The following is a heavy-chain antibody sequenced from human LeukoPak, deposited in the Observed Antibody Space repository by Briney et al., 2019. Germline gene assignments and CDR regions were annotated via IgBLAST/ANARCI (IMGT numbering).Heavy chain of an antibody. J-gene: IGHJ4*02. CDR3: GLSMVRALSPDY. V-gene: IGHV3-74*01. CDR2: INTDGSRT. Sequence: PGGSLRLSCAGSGFTFSNYWVHWVRQAPGKGLVWVSRINTDGSRTDYADSVRGRYTISRDNAKNTLSLQMNSLTAEDTAVYYCGLSMVRALSPDYWGQGTLVIVSS. CDR1: GFTFSNYW. D-gene: IGHD3-10*01.